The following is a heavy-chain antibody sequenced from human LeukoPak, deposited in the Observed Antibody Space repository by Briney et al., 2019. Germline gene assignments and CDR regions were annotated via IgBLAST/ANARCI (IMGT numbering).Heavy chain of an antibody. CDR1: KYTFTDYY. Sequence: ASVKVSCKASKYTFTDYYIHWVRQAPGQGLEWMGWINPDSGVTNFAQKFQGRVTLTRDTSISTAYMELSSLRSEDTAVYYCARGAKPWGQGTLVTVSS. CDR2: INPDSGVT. V-gene: IGHV1-2*02. J-gene: IGHJ5*02. CDR3: ARGAKP.